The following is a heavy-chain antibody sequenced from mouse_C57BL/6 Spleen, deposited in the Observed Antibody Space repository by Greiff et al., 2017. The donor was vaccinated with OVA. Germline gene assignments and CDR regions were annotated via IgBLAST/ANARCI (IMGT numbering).Heavy chain of an antibody. V-gene: IGHV7-1*01. CDR1: GFTFSDFY. CDR2: SRNKANDYTT. CDR3: ARVYDYDAMDY. J-gene: IGHJ4*01. D-gene: IGHD2-3*01. Sequence: EVKLMESGGGLVQSGRSPRLSCATSGFTFSDFYMEWVRQAPGKGLEWIAASRNKANDYTTEYSASVKGRFIVSRDTSQSILYLQMNALRAEDTAIYYCARVYDYDAMDYWGQGTSVTVSS.